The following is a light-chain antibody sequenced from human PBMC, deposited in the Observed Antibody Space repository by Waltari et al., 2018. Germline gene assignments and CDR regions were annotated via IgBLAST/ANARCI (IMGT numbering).Light chain of an antibody. V-gene: IGKV3-20*01. J-gene: IGKJ1*01. CDR3: LRYGGGSFRT. CDR1: QSVNRNF. CDR2: DAS. Sequence: EIVLTQSPGTLSLSPGERATLSCRASQSVNRNFLAWYQQKPGQAPRLLIHDASSRATAIPDRFSGSGAGTDFTLTISRLDPEDFAVYYCLRYGGGSFRTFGQGTKVEIK.